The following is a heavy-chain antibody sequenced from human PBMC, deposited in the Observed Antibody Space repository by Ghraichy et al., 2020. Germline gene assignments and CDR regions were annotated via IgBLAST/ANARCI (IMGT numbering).Heavy chain of an antibody. CDR2: ISSSSSYI. CDR1: GFTFSSYS. D-gene: IGHD6-13*01. Sequence: GGSLRLSCAASGFTFSSYSMNWVRQAPGKGLEWVSSISSSSSYIYYADSVKGRFTISRDNAKNSLYLQMNSLRAEDTAVYYCARDIAAAGTRYYYYYMDVWGKGTTVTVSS. J-gene: IGHJ6*03. V-gene: IGHV3-21*01. CDR3: ARDIAAAGTRYYYYYMDV.